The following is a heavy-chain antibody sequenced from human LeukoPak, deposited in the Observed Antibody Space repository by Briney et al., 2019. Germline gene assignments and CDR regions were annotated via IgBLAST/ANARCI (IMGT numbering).Heavy chain of an antibody. V-gene: IGHV4-59*01. Sequence: PSETLSLTCTVSGTSMTSYFWSWIRQPPGKGLEWIGYIYHSGSSFYNPSLKSRVTISVDTSKNQFSLKLSSVTAADTAVYYCARASSSSWYKSPGYYYYMDVWGKGTTVTVSS. CDR1: GTSMTSYF. CDR2: IYHSGSS. D-gene: IGHD6-13*01. CDR3: ARASSSSWYKSPGYYYYMDV. J-gene: IGHJ6*03.